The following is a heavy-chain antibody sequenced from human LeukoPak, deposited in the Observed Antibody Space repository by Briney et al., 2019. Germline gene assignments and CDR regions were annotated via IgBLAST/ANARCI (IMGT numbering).Heavy chain of an antibody. J-gene: IGHJ3*02. CDR1: GFSFSSYW. CDR3: VRHQDSYGYALDI. D-gene: IGHD5-18*01. Sequence: GGSLRLSCAASGFSFSSYWMAWVRQAPGKGLEWVANIKQDGSEKYYVDSVKGRLTISRDNAKNSLYLQMNSLRADDTAAFYCVRHQDSYGYALDIWGQGTVVTVSS. CDR2: IKQDGSEK. V-gene: IGHV3-7*01.